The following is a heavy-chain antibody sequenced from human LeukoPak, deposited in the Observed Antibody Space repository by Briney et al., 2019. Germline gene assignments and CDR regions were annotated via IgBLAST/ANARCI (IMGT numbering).Heavy chain of an antibody. CDR2: IHYTGST. J-gene: IGHJ3*01. CDR3: AGSGWSFDAFDF. V-gene: IGHV4-59*08. D-gene: IGHD6-19*01. Sequence: SETLSLTCTVSGGSISTYYWSWLRQPPGKGLEWIGYIHYTGSTNYSPSLKSRVTISVDTSNNRFSLRLSSLTAADTAVYFCAGSGWSFDAFDFWGQGTMVTVSS. CDR1: GGSISTYY.